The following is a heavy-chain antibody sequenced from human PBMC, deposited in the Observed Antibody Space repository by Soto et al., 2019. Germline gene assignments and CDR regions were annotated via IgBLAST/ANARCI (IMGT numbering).Heavy chain of an antibody. Sequence: SETLSLTCAVSGYSISSGYYWGWIRQPPGKGLEWIGSIYHSGSTYYNPPLKSRVTISVDTSKNQFSLKLSSVTAADTAVYYCARDFGDTAMGAYYYYYGMDVWGQGTTVTVSS. J-gene: IGHJ6*02. CDR1: GYSISSGYY. CDR3: ARDFGDTAMGAYYYYYGMDV. V-gene: IGHV4-38-2*02. D-gene: IGHD5-18*01. CDR2: IYHSGST.